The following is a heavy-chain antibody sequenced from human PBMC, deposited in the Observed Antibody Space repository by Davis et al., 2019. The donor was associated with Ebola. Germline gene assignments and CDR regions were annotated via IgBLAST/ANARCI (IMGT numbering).Heavy chain of an antibody. D-gene: IGHD1-1*01. Sequence: ASVKVSCKASGYTFTSYYMHWVRQAPGQGLEWMGIINPSGGSTSYTQKFQGRVTMTRDTSTSTVYMELSSLRSEDTAVYYCARPSPTGGGFDYWGQGTLVTVSS. CDR1: GYTFTSYY. V-gene: IGHV1-46*01. CDR3: ARPSPTGGGFDY. CDR2: INPSGGST. J-gene: IGHJ4*02.